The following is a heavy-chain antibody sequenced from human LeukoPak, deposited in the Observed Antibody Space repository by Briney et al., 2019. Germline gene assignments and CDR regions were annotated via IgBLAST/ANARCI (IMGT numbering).Heavy chain of an antibody. V-gene: IGHV3-30-3*01. CDR3: AKDPPVDY. CDR1: GFTFSSYA. CDR2: ISYDGSNK. J-gene: IGHJ4*02. Sequence: GGSLRHSCAASGFTFSSYAMHWVRQAPGKGLEWVAVISYDGSNKYYADSVKGRFTISRDNSKNTLYLQMNSLRAEDTAVYYCAKDPPVDYWGQGTLVTVSS.